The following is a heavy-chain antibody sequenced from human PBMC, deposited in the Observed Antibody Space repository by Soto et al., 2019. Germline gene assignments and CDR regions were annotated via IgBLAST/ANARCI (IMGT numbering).Heavy chain of an antibody. V-gene: IGHV3-66*01. Sequence: PGGSLRLSCAASGFTVSNNYMSWFRQAPGKGLEWVSAISLAGDTYYADSVKGRFTISRDNSKNTLYFQMNSLRAEDTAVYYCARFYYDSSCFLPAPYTYEYDTDAWHEGTTVTV. CDR2: ISLAGDT. D-gene: IGHD3-22*01. CDR1: GFTVSNNY. CDR3: ARFYYDSSCFLPAPYTYEYDTDA. J-gene: IGHJ3*01.